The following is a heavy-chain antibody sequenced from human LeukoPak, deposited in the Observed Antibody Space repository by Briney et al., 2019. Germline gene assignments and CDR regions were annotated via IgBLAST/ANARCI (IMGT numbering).Heavy chain of an antibody. CDR3: ARSVSTGWYALDY. D-gene: IGHD6-19*01. V-gene: IGHV3-20*04. CDR1: GFTFQDYG. Sequence: GGSLRLSCAASGFTFQDYGMTWVRQAPGKGLEWVSAINWNGGTTTYADSVRGRFTISRDNAKNSLSLQMNNLRPEDMALYYCARSVSTGWYALDYWGQGTLLTVSS. J-gene: IGHJ4*02. CDR2: INWNGGTT.